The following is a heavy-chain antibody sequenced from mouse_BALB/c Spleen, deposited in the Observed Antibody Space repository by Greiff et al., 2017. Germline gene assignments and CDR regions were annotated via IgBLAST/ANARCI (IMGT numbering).Heavy chain of an antibody. CDR1: GFNIKDTY. CDR3: AEGLRCPDY. D-gene: IGHD1-1*01. Sequence: VQLQQSGAELVKPGASVKLSCTASGFNIKDTYMHWVKQRPEQGLEWIGRIDPANGNTKYDPKFQGKATITTDTSSNTAYLQLSSLTSDDTAVYYCAEGLRCPDYWGQGTTLTVSS. V-gene: IGHV14-3*02. CDR2: IDPANGNT. J-gene: IGHJ2*01.